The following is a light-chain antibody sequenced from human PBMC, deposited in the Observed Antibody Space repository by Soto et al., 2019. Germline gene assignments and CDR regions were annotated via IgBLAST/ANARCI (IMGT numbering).Light chain of an antibody. V-gene: IGLV1-36*01. J-gene: IGLJ3*02. CDR2: YDD. CDR3: AAWDDSLNDWV. CDR1: SSNIGNNA. Sequence: QSVLTQPPSVSAAPRQRVTISCSGSSSNIGNNAVNWYQQFPGKAPKLLIYYDDLLPSGVSDRFSGSKSGTSASLAISGLQSEDEADYYCAAWDDSLNDWVFGGGTKLTVL.